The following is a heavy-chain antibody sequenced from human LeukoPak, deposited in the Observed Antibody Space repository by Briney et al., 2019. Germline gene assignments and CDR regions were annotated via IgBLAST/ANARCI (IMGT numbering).Heavy chain of an antibody. D-gene: IGHD3-22*01. CDR2: INQDGSEM. CDR3: ARNQGSMIVVRTPNWYSDL. Sequence: GGSLRLSCAASGFTFSNYWMSWVRQAPGKGLEWLANINQDGSEMYYVDSVKGRFTISRDNGKNSLYLQINSLRADDTPVYYCARNQGSMIVVRTPNWYSDLWGRGTLVTVSS. J-gene: IGHJ2*01. CDR1: GFTFSNYW. V-gene: IGHV3-7*01.